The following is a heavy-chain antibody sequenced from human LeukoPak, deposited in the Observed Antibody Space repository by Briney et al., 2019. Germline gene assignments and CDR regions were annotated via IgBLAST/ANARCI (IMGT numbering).Heavy chain of an antibody. D-gene: IGHD4-17*01. CDR2: INPGGDNT. V-gene: IGHV1-46*01. CDR3: ASGDTVTTWAAWFDP. CDR1: GYTFTKYY. J-gene: IGHJ5*02. Sequence: GASVKVSCKASGYTFTKYYIHWVRQAPGQGLAGMGLINPGGDNTDYAQNFKGRVTMTRDTSTSTVYMGLSSLRSEDTAVYYCASGDTVTTWAAWFDPWGQGTLVTVSS.